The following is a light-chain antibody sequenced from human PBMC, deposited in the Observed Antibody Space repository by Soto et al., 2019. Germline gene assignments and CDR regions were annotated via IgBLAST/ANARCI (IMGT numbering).Light chain of an antibody. J-gene: IGLJ1*01. CDR1: SSDVGGYNY. Sequence: QSALTQPASVSGSPGQSITISCTGSSSDVGGYNYVSWYQQHPGKAPKVMIYDVINRPSGVSNRFSGSKSGNTASLTISGLQAEDEADYYCNSYTSSSTLVFGTGTKLTVL. CDR2: DVI. V-gene: IGLV2-14*01. CDR3: NSYTSSSTLV.